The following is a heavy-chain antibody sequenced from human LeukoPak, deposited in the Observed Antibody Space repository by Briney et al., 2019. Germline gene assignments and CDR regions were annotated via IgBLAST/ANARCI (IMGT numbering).Heavy chain of an antibody. V-gene: IGHV1-2*02. D-gene: IGHD2-15*01. Sequence: ASVKVSCKASGYTFTGYYLHWVRLAPGQGLEWMGWINPNSGGTSYAQKFQGRVTMTRDTSTSTVYMELSSLRSEDTAVYYCARVASSGAFDIWGQGAMVTVSS. CDR2: INPNSGGT. CDR3: ARVASSGAFDI. CDR1: GYTFTGYY. J-gene: IGHJ3*02.